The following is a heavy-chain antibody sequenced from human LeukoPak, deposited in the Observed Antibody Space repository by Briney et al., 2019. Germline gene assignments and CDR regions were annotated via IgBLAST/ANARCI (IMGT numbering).Heavy chain of an antibody. Sequence: ASVKVSFKASGYTFTSYGISWVRQAPGQGLEWMGWISAYNGNTNYAQKFQGRVTLTTDTSTSTVYMELRSLTSDDPAVYYCARRRVPNEGRYYNWFDPWGQGTLVTVSS. V-gene: IGHV1-18*01. CDR1: GYTFTSYG. J-gene: IGHJ5*02. CDR2: ISAYNGNT. CDR3: ARRRVPNEGRYYNWFDP. D-gene: IGHD3-10*01.